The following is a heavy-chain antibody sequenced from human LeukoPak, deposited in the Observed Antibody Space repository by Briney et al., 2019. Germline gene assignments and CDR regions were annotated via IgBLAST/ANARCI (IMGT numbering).Heavy chain of an antibody. Sequence: GGSLRLSCSASGFTFSGYTMHWVRQAPGKGLEFVSAIREDVGITHYADSVQGTFTISRDNSKDTLYLQMTSLRADDTAVYYCVRLEFRYNVTAVPDYWGRATLVTVPS. CDR1: GFTFSGYT. CDR2: IREDVGIT. J-gene: IGHJ4*02. V-gene: IGHV3-64D*06. CDR3: VRLEFRYNVTAVPDY. D-gene: IGHD5/OR15-5a*01.